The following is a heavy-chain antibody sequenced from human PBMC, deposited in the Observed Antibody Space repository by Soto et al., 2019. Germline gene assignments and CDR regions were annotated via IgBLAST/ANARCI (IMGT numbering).Heavy chain of an antibody. CDR1: GGSISSGEYY. Sequence: SETLSLTCTVSGGSISSGEYYWTWIRQPPGKGLEWIGYIYYNGNTYYNASLKSRLTISVDTSKNQFSLKLNSVTAADTAVYYCARGYGDFDNWFDPWGQGTLVTVSS. CDR2: IYYNGNT. D-gene: IGHD4-17*01. V-gene: IGHV4-30-4*01. CDR3: ARGYGDFDNWFDP. J-gene: IGHJ5*02.